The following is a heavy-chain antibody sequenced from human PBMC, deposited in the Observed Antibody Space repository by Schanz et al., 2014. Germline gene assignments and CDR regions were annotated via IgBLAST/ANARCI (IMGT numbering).Heavy chain of an antibody. CDR3: AKVAPAATYLDS. J-gene: IGHJ4*02. V-gene: IGHV3-23*01. D-gene: IGHD2-2*01. Sequence: EMQLLESGGGLAQPGGSLRLSCAASGFKFTDYAMTWVRQAPGKGLEWVSDISDSGDSTHYADSVKGRFTISRDNAKNSLFLQMNSLSAEGTAVYYCAKVAPAATYLDSWGLGTLVTVSS. CDR2: ISDSGDST. CDR1: GFKFTDYA.